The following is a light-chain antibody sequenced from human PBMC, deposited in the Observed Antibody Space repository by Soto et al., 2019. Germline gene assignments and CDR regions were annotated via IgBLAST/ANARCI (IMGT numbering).Light chain of an antibody. V-gene: IGKV3-20*01. CDR2: GAS. Sequence: EIVLTQSPGTLSLSPGERATLSCRASQSVSSSHLAWYQQKPGQAPRLLISGASSRATGIPDRFWGGGSGTDFTLTIEKLEPEDFAVYYCQQYGGMPITFGGGTKV. CDR3: QQYGGMPIT. CDR1: QSVSSSH. J-gene: IGKJ4*01.